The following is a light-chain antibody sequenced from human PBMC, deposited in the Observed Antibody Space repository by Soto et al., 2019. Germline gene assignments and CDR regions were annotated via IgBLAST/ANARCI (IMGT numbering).Light chain of an antibody. CDR3: QQYGSSPT. J-gene: IGKJ4*01. V-gene: IGKV3-20*01. CDR1: QSVRSSF. CDR2: GAS. Sequence: EIVLTQSPGTLSLSPGEGAILSCRASQSVRSSFFAWYQQKPGQAPSLLIYGASSRATGIPDRFSGGGSGTDFTFTISRLEPEDLAVYYCQQYGSSPTFGGGTNVEIK.